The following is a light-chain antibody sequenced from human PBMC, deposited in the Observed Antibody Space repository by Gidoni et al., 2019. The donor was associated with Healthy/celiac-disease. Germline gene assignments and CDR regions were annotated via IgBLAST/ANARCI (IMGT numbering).Light chain of an antibody. V-gene: IGKV1-8*01. CDR1: QGISIY. Sequence: AIRMTQSPSSFSASTGDRVTITCRASQGISIYLAWYQQKPGKAPKLLIYAASTLQSGFPSRFSGSGSGTDFTLTISCLQSEDFATYYCQQYYSYPITFGQGTRMEIK. CDR2: AAS. J-gene: IGKJ5*01. CDR3: QQYYSYPIT.